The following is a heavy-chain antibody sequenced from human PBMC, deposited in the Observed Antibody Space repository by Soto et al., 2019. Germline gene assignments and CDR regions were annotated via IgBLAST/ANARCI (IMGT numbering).Heavy chain of an antibody. J-gene: IGHJ6*02. Sequence: ASVKVSCKASGYTFTGYYMHWVRQAPGQGLEWMGWINLNSGGTNYAQKFQGRVTMTRDTSISTAYMELSRLRSDDTAVYYCARDSATVVGHYYYGMDVWGQGTTVTVSS. V-gene: IGHV1-2*02. D-gene: IGHD2-15*01. CDR3: ARDSATVVGHYYYGMDV. CDR2: INLNSGGT. CDR1: GYTFTGYY.